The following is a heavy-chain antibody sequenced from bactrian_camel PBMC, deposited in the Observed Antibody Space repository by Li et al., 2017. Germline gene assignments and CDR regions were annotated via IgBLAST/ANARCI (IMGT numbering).Heavy chain of an antibody. D-gene: IGHD3*01. CDR1: GMSVSDFS. V-gene: IGHV3S53*01. CDR2: IRRDDLT. J-gene: IGHJ4*01. Sequence: HVQLVESGGGSVLTGGSLRLSCAPSGMSVSDFSMAWFRQSPGKEREAVAAIRRDDLTAYTDSVKGRFTISRDNAKDTLYLQMNSLKIEDTAVYYCALCSSRQATMTARGKGTQVTVS.